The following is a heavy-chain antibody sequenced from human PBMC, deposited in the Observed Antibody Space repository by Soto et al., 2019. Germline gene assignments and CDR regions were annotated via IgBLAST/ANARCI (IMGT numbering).Heavy chain of an antibody. CDR3: ARGAVSESLDIVVVPAAIHQDPFDP. J-gene: IGHJ5*02. D-gene: IGHD2-2*03. Sequence: PSETLSLTCAVYGGSFSGYYWSWIRQPPGKGLEWIGEINHSGSTNYNPSLKSRVTISVDTSKNQFSLKLSSVTAADTAVYYCARGAVSESLDIVVVPAAIHQDPFDPWGQGTLVTVSS. V-gene: IGHV4-34*01. CDR2: INHSGST. CDR1: GGSFSGYY.